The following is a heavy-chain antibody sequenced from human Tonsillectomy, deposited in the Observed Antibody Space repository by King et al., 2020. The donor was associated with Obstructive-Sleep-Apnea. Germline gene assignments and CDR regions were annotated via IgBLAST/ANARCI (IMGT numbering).Heavy chain of an antibody. CDR1: GDSINNYY. V-gene: IGHV4-59*12. D-gene: IGHD3-9*01. Sequence: VQLQESGPGLVKPSETLSLTCTVSGDSINNYYWSWIRQPPGKGLEWIGHIHSSGRTNYNPSLKSRVTISVDTSKRQFSLKLSSVIAADTAVYFCARLPDFDWVYGMDVWGQGTTVTVSS. CDR2: IHSSGRT. J-gene: IGHJ6*02. CDR3: ARLPDFDWVYGMDV.